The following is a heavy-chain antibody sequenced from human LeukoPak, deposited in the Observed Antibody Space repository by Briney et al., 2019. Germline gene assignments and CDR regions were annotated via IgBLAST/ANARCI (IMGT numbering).Heavy chain of an antibody. CDR3: AREVIQLWESNWFDP. CDR1: GFTFSSYG. D-gene: IGHD5-18*01. V-gene: IGHV3-7*01. CDR2: IKQDGSEK. J-gene: IGHJ5*02. Sequence: GSLRLSCSASGFTFSSYGMSWVRQAPGKGLGWVANIKQDGSEKYYVDSVKGRFTISRDNAKNSLYLQMNSLRAEDTAVYYCAREVIQLWESNWFDPWGQGTLVTFAS.